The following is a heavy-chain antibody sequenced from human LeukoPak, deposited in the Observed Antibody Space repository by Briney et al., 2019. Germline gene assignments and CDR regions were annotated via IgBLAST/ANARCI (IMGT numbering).Heavy chain of an antibody. CDR1: GGSISSGGYY. D-gene: IGHD1-14*01. V-gene: IGHV4-31*03. CDR3: ARGPEVPYYYYGMDV. J-gene: IGHJ6*02. Sequence: SQTLSLTCTVSGGSISSGGYYWSWIRQHPGKGLEWIGYIYYSGSTYYNPSLKSRVTISVDTSKNQFSLKLSSVTAADTAVYYCARGPEVPYYYYGMDVWGQGTTVTVSS. CDR2: IYYSGST.